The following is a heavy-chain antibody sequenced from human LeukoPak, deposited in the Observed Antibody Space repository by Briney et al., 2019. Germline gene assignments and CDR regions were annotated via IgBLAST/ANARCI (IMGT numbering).Heavy chain of an antibody. J-gene: IGHJ4*02. D-gene: IGHD6-13*01. CDR2: ISGSGGST. CDR1: GFTFSSYA. V-gene: IGHV3-23*01. Sequence: GGSLRLSCAASGFTFSSYAMSWVRQAPGKGLEWVSAISGSGGSTYYADSVKGRFTISRDNSKNTLYLQMNSLRADDTAVYYCARGSSSSSTRVVDYWGQGTLVTVSS. CDR3: ARGSSSSSTRVVDY.